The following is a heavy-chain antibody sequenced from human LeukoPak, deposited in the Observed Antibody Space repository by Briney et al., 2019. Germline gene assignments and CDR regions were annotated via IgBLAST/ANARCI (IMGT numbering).Heavy chain of an antibody. J-gene: IGHJ6*03. CDR2: FDPEDGET. D-gene: IGHD6-13*01. Sequence: APVKVSCKVSGYTLTELSMHWVRQAPGKGLEWMGGFDPEDGETIYAQKFQGRVTMTEDTSTDTAYMELRSLRSDDTAVYYCARDAHGGSSSWYHYYYYYMDVWGKGTTVTISS. CDR3: ARDAHGGSSSWYHYYYYYMDV. V-gene: IGHV1-24*01. CDR1: GYTLTELS.